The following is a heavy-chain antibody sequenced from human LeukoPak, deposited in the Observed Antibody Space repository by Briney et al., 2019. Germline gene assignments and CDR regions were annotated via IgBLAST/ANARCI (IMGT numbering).Heavy chain of an antibody. J-gene: IGHJ4*02. CDR3: ARRVAGAGFGY. V-gene: IGHV4-59*08. CDR2: IYSSGST. Sequence: PSETLSLTCTVSGGSISSYYWSWIRQPPGKGLEWIGNIYSSGSTNYNPSLKSRVSISVDTSKKQFSLKLSSVTAADTAVYYCARRVAGAGFGYWGQGTLVTVSS. CDR1: GGSISSYY. D-gene: IGHD6-19*01.